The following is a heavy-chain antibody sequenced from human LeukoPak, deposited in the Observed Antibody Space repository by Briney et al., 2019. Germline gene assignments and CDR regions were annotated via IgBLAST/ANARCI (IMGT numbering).Heavy chain of an antibody. Sequence: GGSLRLSCAASGFTFSRYSMNWVRQAPGKGLEWVSSISSSSSYIYYADSVKGRFTISGDNAKNSLYLQMNSLRAEDTAVYYCARFTVVPAANFDYWGQGTLVTVSS. CDR3: ARFTVVPAANFDY. V-gene: IGHV3-21*01. D-gene: IGHD2-2*01. CDR1: GFTFSRYS. CDR2: ISSSSSYI. J-gene: IGHJ4*02.